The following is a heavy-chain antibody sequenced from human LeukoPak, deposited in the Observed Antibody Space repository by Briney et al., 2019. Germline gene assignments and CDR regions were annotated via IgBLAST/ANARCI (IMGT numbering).Heavy chain of an antibody. CDR2: ISGSGGST. V-gene: IGHV3-23*01. D-gene: IGHD2-2*01. CDR3: AKDMGVVPAANFDY. CDR1: GFTYSSYA. J-gene: IGHJ4*02. Sequence: PGGSLRLSCAASGFTYSSYAMSWVRQAPGKGLEWVSAISGSGGSTYYADSVKGRFTISRDNSKNTLYLQMNSLRAEDTAVYYCAKDMGVVPAANFDYWGQGTLVTVSS.